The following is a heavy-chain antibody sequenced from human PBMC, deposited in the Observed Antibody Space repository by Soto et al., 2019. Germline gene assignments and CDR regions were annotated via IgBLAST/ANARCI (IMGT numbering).Heavy chain of an antibody. V-gene: IGHV1-69*12. Sequence: QVQLVQSGTEVKKSGSSVKVSCKASGGTFSTYTMSWVRQAPGQGLEWMGGIIPMFATTTYAKKFQGRVTITADESTNTAYMELSSLRYDDTAVYYCTRDLYYFDSSAYYGHNWFDPWGQGTRVTVSS. D-gene: IGHD3-22*01. CDR2: IIPMFATT. CDR1: GGTFSTYT. J-gene: IGHJ5*02. CDR3: TRDLYYFDSSAYYGHNWFDP.